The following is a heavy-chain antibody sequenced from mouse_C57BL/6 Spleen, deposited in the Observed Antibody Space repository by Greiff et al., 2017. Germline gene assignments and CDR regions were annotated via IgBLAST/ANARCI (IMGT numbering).Heavy chain of an antibody. V-gene: IGHV1-9*01. CDR1: GYTFTGYW. D-gene: IGHD1-1*01. J-gene: IGHJ4*01. CDR3: ASECLTWPYHAMEY. Sequence: VQLQQSGAELMKPGASVKLSCKATGYTFTGYWIEWVKQRPGHGLEWIGEILPGSGSTNYNEKVKGKATFTADTSSNTAYMQLNSLTTEDSAIYYGASECLTWPYHAMEYWGQGTSVTVSS. CDR2: ILPGSGST.